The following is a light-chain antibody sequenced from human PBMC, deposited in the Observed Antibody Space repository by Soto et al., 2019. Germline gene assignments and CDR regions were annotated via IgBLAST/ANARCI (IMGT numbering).Light chain of an antibody. V-gene: IGKV1-39*01. J-gene: IGKJ1*01. CDR3: QQSYSAPRN. CDR2: AAS. Sequence: DIQMTQSPSSLSASVGDRVTITCRASQRISSSLNWYQQKPGKAPKLLIYAASSLQSGVPSRFSSSGSGTDFTLTISSLQPEDFATYYCQQSYSAPRNFGQGTKVDIK. CDR1: QRISSS.